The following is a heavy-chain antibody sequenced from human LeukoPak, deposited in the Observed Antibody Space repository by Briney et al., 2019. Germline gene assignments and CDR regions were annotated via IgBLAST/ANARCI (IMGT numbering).Heavy chain of an antibody. V-gene: IGHV3-7*03. CDR3: TRDLAAVPGPRMDV. Sequence: GGSLRLSCAAFGFSFSSYYMSWVRQAPGKGLEWVALINPDGNERYYVDSVKGRFTISRDNARNSLYLQVDSLRDDDTAMYFCTRDLAAVPGPRMDVWGQGTTVTVSS. J-gene: IGHJ6*02. CDR2: INPDGNER. CDR1: GFSFSSYY. D-gene: IGHD6-19*01.